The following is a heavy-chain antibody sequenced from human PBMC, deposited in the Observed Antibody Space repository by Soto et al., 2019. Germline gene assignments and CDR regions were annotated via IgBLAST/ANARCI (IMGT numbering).Heavy chain of an antibody. CDR2: ITPMNGPA. CDR3: ASDPPYRSCWYGGWIDR. Sequence: VQLVQSGAEVKKPGSSVKVSCKASGGTFSSLGFSWVRQAPGEGLEWMGGITPMNGPANYAQKCQGRVTITAERSTSTVVMDLSSMRSEDTAVYYSASDPPYRSCWYGGWIDRWGQGALFNGSS. V-gene: IGHV1-69*06. CDR1: GGTFSSLG. D-gene: IGHD6-13*01. J-gene: IGHJ5*02.